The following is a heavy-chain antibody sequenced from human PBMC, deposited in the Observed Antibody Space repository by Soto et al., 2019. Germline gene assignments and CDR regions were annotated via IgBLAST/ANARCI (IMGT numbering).Heavy chain of an antibody. CDR2: IYYSGST. D-gene: IGHD3-3*01. CDR3: ATWAADYDFWSGYYSYYYYMDV. CDR1: GGSISSGGYY. Sequence: SETLSLTCTVSGGSISSGGYYWSWIRQHPGKGLEWIGYIYYSGSTYYNPSLKSRVTISVDTSKNQFSLKLSSVTAADTAVYYCATWAADYDFWSGYYSYYYYMDVWGKGTTVTVSS. J-gene: IGHJ6*03. V-gene: IGHV4-31*03.